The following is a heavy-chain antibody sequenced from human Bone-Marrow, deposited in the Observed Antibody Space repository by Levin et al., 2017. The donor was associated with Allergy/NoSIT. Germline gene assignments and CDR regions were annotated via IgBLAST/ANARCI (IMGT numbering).Heavy chain of an antibody. CDR2: IYYNRNA. CDR1: GAAVTSGDYY. V-gene: IGHV4-30-4*01. CDR3: ARAIRGGASRGFDP. Sequence: PSETLSLTCTVSGAAVTSGDYYWSWIRQPPGKGLEWLGYIYYNRNAFYNPSLRSRVTISIDTSNNQFSLKLGSVTAADTAVYFCARAIRGGASRGFDPWGQGTLVTVSS. J-gene: IGHJ5*02. D-gene: IGHD2-21*01.